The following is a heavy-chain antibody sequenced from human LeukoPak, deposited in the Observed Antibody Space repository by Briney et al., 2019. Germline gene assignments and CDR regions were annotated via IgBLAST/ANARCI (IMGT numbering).Heavy chain of an antibody. CDR2: IKQDGSDK. CDR3: ARSCSGGTCNFPKFEP. Sequence: GGSLRLSCAASGFTFSAYWMSWVRQAPGKGLEWVAHIKQDGSDKYYADSVRGRFTVSRDNAKNSLYLQMNSQRAGDTAVYYCARSCSGGTCNFPKFEPWGQGTLVTVSS. V-gene: IGHV3-7*01. J-gene: IGHJ5*02. CDR1: GFTFSAYW. D-gene: IGHD2-15*01.